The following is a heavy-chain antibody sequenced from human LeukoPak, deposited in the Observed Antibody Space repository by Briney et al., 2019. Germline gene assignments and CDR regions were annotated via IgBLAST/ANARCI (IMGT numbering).Heavy chain of an antibody. Sequence: ASVKVSCKASGYTFTSYGISWVRQAPGEGLEWVGWISAYNGNTNYAQKLQGRVTMTTDTSTSTAYMELRSLRSDDTAVYYCAREYYYGSGSYYRIAWYFDYWGQGTLVTVSS. V-gene: IGHV1-18*01. D-gene: IGHD3-10*01. CDR2: ISAYNGNT. J-gene: IGHJ4*02. CDR3: AREYYYGSGSYYRIAWYFDY. CDR1: GYTFTSYG.